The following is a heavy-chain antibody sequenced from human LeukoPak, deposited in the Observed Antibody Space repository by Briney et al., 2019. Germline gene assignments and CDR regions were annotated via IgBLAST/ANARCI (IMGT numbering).Heavy chain of an antibody. CDR1: GFTFSSYS. Sequence: GGSLRLSCVASGFTFSSYSMNWVRQAPGKGLEWVSSLSISSSYIYYADSVKGRFTISRDNAKNSLYLQMNSLRAEDTAVYYCARAQPAAMEGPGFDGWGQGTLVTVSS. D-gene: IGHD2-2*01. J-gene: IGHJ4*02. CDR2: LSISSSYI. CDR3: ARAQPAAMEGPGFDG. V-gene: IGHV3-21*01.